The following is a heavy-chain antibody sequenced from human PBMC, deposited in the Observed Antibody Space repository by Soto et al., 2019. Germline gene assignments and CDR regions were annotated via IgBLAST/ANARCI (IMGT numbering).Heavy chain of an antibody. CDR2: ISGSGGST. J-gene: IGHJ4*02. CDR1: GFTFSSYA. D-gene: IGHD3-22*01. Sequence: PVGSLRLSCAASGFTFSSYAMSWVRQAPGKGLEWVSAISGSGGSTYYADSVKGRFTISRDNSKNTLYLQMNSLRAEDTAVYYCAKVPRYYDSSGSFDYWGQGTLVTVSS. CDR3: AKVPRYYDSSGSFDY. V-gene: IGHV3-23*01.